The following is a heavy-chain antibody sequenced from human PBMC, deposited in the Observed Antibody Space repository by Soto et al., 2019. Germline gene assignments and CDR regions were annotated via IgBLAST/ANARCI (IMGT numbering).Heavy chain of an antibody. J-gene: IGHJ5*02. Sequence: SETLSLTCTVSGGSISSYYWSWIRQPPGRGLEWIGYIYYSGSTNYNPSLKSRVTISVDTSKNQFSLKLSSVTAADTAVYYCAREVWMGYCSGGSCSSHNWFDPWGQGTLVTVSS. V-gene: IGHV4-59*01. CDR2: IYYSGST. CDR3: AREVWMGYCSGGSCSSHNWFDP. D-gene: IGHD2-15*01. CDR1: GGSISSYY.